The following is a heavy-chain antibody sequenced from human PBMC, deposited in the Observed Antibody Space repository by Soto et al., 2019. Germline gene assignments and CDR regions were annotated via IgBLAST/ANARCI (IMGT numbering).Heavy chain of an antibody. CDR1: GGTFSSYA. CDR2: IIPIFGTA. CDR3: AREYSNYVGPWFDP. Sequence: SVKVSCKASGGTFSSYAISWVRQAPGQGLEWMGGIIPIFGTANYAQKFQGRVTITADESTSTAYMELSSLRSEDTAVYYCAREYSNYVGPWFDPWGQGTLVTVSS. D-gene: IGHD4-4*01. V-gene: IGHV1-69*13. J-gene: IGHJ5*02.